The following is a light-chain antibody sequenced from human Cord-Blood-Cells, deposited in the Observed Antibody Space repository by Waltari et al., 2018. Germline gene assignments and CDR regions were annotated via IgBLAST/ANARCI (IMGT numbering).Light chain of an antibody. CDR1: KLGDKY. Sequence: SYDLTQPPSVSVSPGQTPSITCSGDKLGDKYACWYQQKPGQSPVLVIYQDSKRPSGIPERFSGSNSGNTATLTISGTQAMDEADYYCQAWDSSTEFGGGTKLTVL. J-gene: IGLJ3*02. CDR2: QDS. CDR3: QAWDSSTE. V-gene: IGLV3-1*01.